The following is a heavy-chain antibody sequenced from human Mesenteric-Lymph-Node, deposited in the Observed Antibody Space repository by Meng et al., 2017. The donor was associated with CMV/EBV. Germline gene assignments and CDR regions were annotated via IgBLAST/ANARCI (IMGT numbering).Heavy chain of an antibody. Sequence: QVQLQQWGAGLLKPSETLSLTCAVYGGSFSGYYWSWIRQPPGKGREWIGEINHSGVPNYNPSLKSRVTISLDRSKNQFSLKLSSVTAEDTAVYYCARGSDIPVNNYWGQGTPVTVSS. CDR3: ARGSDIPVNNY. J-gene: IGHJ4*02. CDR1: GGSFSGYY. D-gene: IGHD2-15*01. CDR2: INHSGVP. V-gene: IGHV4-34*01.